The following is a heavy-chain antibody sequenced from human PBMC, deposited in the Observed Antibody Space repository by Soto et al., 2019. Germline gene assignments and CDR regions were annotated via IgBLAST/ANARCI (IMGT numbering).Heavy chain of an antibody. CDR1: GFTFSDYY. CDR3: ARDHHRYSGYDYVDY. D-gene: IGHD5-12*01. CDR2: ISSSSSYT. J-gene: IGHJ4*02. V-gene: IGHV3-11*05. Sequence: QVQLVESGGGLVKPGGSLRLSCAASGFTFSDYYMSWIRQAPGKGLEWVSYISSSSSYTNYADSVKGRFTSSRDNANNSLYLPMTSLRAEDTAVYYCARDHHRYSGYDYVDYWGQGTLVTVSS.